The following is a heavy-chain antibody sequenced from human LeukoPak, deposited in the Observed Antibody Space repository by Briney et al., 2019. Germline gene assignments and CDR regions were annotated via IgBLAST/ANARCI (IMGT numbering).Heavy chain of an antibody. V-gene: IGHV3-11*01. Sequence: PGGSLRLSCAASGFTFSDHYMTWIRQAPGKGLEWISDVSNSDSNRAYADSLKGRFTISRDNAKNSLYLQMNSLRAEDTAVYYCVRTARLMDYWGQGALVTVSS. J-gene: IGHJ4*02. CDR2: VSNSDSNR. CDR1: GFTFSDHY. CDR3: VRTARLMDY. D-gene: IGHD6-6*01.